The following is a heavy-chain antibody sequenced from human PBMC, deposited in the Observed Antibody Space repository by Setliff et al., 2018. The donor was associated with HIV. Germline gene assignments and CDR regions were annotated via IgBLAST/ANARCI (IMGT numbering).Heavy chain of an antibody. Sequence: VSCKASGYTFTGYYMHWVRQAPGQGLEWMGWINPNSGGTNYAQKFQGRVTMTRDTSISTAYMELSRLRSDDTAVYYCARSLWFGEYFQHWGQGTLVTVSS. CDR1: GYTFTGYY. V-gene: IGHV1-2*02. J-gene: IGHJ1*01. D-gene: IGHD3-10*01. CDR3: ARSLWFGEYFQH. CDR2: INPNSGGT.